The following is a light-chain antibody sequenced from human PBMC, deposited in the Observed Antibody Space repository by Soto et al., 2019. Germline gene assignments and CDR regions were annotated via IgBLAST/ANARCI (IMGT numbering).Light chain of an antibody. CDR3: TSYTTDSTYV. Sequence: QSVLTQPASVSGSPGQSITISCTGTSSDVGFYNYVSWYQQHPGKGPKLLIYEVTYRPSGVSDRFSGSKSGNTASLTISGLQAEDDADYYCTSYTTDSTYVFGTGTKVTVL. J-gene: IGLJ1*01. CDR2: EVT. V-gene: IGLV2-14*01. CDR1: SSDVGFYNY.